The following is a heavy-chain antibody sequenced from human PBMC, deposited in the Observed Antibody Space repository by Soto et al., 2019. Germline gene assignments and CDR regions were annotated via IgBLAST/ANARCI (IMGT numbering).Heavy chain of an antibody. CDR3: TRDTVVGADGSATYVMDV. J-gene: IGHJ6*02. D-gene: IGHD3-10*01. CDR2: ISTWNADR. Sequence: QVQLVQSGVELKKPRASVEVSCKASGYSFTTYGISWVRQAPGRGLEWMGWISTWNADRIYAQKVQGRVTMTTDTSTTTAKMELMRLTSADTAVYYWTRDTVVGADGSATYVMDVWGQGTAVTVSS. V-gene: IGHV1-18*01. CDR1: GYSFTTYG.